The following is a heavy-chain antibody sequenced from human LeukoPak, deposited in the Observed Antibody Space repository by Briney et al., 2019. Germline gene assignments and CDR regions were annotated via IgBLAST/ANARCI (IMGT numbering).Heavy chain of an antibody. V-gene: IGHV4-61*02. CDR3: ASGSYYYGSGSYYTRFDY. CDR2: IYTSGST. J-gene: IGHJ4*02. CDR1: GGSISSGSYY. Sequence: PSETLSLTCTVSGGSISSGSYYWSWIRQPAGKGLEWIGRIYTSGSTNYNPSLKSRVTISVDTSKNQFSLKLSSVTAADTAVYYCASGSYYYGSGSYYTRFDYWGQGTLVTVSP. D-gene: IGHD3-10*01.